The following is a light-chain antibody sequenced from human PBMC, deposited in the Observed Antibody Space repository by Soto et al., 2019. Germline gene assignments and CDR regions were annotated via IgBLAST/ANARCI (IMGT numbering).Light chain of an antibody. CDR1: SSDVGGYNY. CDR2: EVS. J-gene: IGLJ1*01. CDR3: SSYAGSNNLGV. Sequence: QSALTQPPSASWSPGQSVTISCTGTSSDVGGYNYVSWYQQHPGKAPKLMIYEVSKRPSGVPDRFSGSKSGNTASLTVPGLQAEDEADYYCSSYAGSNNLGVFGTGTKVTVL. V-gene: IGLV2-8*01.